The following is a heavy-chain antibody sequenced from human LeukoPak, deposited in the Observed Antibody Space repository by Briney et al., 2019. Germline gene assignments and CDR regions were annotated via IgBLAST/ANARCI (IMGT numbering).Heavy chain of an antibody. D-gene: IGHD5/OR15-5a*01. CDR1: GFNFDMHA. V-gene: IGHV3-23*01. CDR3: AKSTTIRFFDY. Sequence: PGGSLRLSCAASGFNFDMHAMTWIRQAPGKGLEWVAGISGSGTKTYYTDSVKGRFTISRDNSKNTLYLQMDSLRAEDTAIYYCAKSTTIRFFDYWGQGTLVTVSS. J-gene: IGHJ4*02. CDR2: ISGSGTKT.